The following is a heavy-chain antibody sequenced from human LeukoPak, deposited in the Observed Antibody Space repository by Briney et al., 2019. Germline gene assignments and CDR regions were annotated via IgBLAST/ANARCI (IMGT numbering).Heavy chain of an antibody. V-gene: IGHV4-31*03. CDR1: GGSISSGGYY. J-gene: IGHJ6*02. CDR3: ASRTLSGYYYYYGMDV. CDR2: IYYSGST. Sequence: SETLSLTCTVSGGSISSGGYYWSWIRQHPGKGLEWIGYIYYSGSTYYNPSLKSRVTISVDTSKNQFSLKLSSVTAADTAVYYCASRTLSGYYYYYGMDVWGQGTTVTVSS. D-gene: IGHD1-26*01.